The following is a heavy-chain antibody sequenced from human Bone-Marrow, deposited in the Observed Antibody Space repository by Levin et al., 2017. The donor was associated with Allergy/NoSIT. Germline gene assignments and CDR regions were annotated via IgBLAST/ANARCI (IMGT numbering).Heavy chain of an antibody. CDR1: GGTFSSYA. J-gene: IGHJ4*02. D-gene: IGHD2-15*01. V-gene: IGHV1-69*06. CDR3: ARWYCSGGSCSEIDY. Sequence: SVKVSCKASGGTFSSYAISWVRQAPGQGLEWMGGIIPIFGTANYAQKFQGRVTITADKSTSTAYMELSSLRSEDTAVYYCARWYCSGGSCSEIDYWGQGTLVTVSS. CDR2: IIPIFGTA.